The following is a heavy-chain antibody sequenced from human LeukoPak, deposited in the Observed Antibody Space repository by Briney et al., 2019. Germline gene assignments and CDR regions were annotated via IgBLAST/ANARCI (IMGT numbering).Heavy chain of an antibody. Sequence: ASVKVSCKASGYTFTSYDINWVRQATGQGLEWMGWMNPNSGNTGYAQKFQGRVTMTRDTSISTAYMELSSLRSDDTAVYYCARGEAAAGAIYYYYMDVWGKGTTVTVSS. CDR2: MNPNSGNT. CDR1: GYTFTSYD. D-gene: IGHD6-13*01. V-gene: IGHV1-8*01. CDR3: ARGEAAAGAIYYYYMDV. J-gene: IGHJ6*03.